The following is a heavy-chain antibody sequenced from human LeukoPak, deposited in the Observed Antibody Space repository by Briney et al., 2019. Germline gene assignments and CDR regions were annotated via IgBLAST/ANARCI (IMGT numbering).Heavy chain of an antibody. CDR3: ARLGYYGSGSYYGSNYFDY. Sequence: SQTLSLTCAVYGGSFSGYYWSWIRQPPGKGLEWIGEINHSGSTNYNPSLKSRVTISVDTSKNQFSLKLSSVTAADTAVYYCARLGYYGSGSYYGSNYFDYWGRGTLVTVSS. V-gene: IGHV4-34*01. J-gene: IGHJ4*02. D-gene: IGHD3-10*01. CDR2: INHSGST. CDR1: GGSFSGYY.